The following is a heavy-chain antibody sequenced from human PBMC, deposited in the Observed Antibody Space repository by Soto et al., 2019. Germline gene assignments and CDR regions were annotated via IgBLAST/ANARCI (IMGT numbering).Heavy chain of an antibody. Sequence: PSETLSLTCTVSGGSISSGGYYWSWIRQHPGKGLEWIGYIYYSGSTYYNPSLKSRVTISVDTSKNQFSLKLSSVTAADTAVYYCASRRPGTIFGVVIMSAFDIWGQGXMVTVSS. V-gene: IGHV4-31*03. J-gene: IGHJ3*02. CDR2: IYYSGST. CDR1: GGSISSGGYY. CDR3: ASRRPGTIFGVVIMSAFDI. D-gene: IGHD3-3*01.